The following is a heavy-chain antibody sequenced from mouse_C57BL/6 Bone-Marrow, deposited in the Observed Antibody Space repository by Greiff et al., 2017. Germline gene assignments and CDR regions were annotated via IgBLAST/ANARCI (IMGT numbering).Heavy chain of an antibody. J-gene: IGHJ1*03. CDR2: IRSKSSNYAT. V-gene: IGHV10-3*01. Sequence: EVMLVESGGGLVQPKGSLKLSCAASGFTFNTYAMHWVRQAPGKGLEWVARIRSKSSNYATYYADSVKDRFTISRDDSQSMLYLQMNNLKTEDTAMYYCVRDRDSNYEDWYFDVWGTGTTVTVSS. CDR3: VRDRDSNYEDWYFDV. CDR1: GFTFNTYA. D-gene: IGHD2-5*01.